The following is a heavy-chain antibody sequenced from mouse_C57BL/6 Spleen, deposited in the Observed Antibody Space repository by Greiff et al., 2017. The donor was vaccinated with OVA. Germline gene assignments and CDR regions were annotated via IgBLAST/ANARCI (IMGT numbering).Heavy chain of an antibody. CDR1: GYTFTSYW. J-gene: IGHJ4*01. D-gene: IGHD1-1*02. CDR2: IHPSDSDT. CDR3: AIYIGIFAMDY. Sequence: QVQLQQPGAKLVKPGASVKVSCKASGYTFTSYWMHWVKQRPGQGLEWIGRIHPSDSDTNYNQKFKGKATLTVDKSSSTAYMQLSSLTSEDSAVCYCAIYIGIFAMDYWGQGTSVTVSS. V-gene: IGHV1-74*01.